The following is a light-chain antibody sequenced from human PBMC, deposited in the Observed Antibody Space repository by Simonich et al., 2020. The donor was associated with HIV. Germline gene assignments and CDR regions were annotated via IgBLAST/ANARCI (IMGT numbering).Light chain of an antibody. J-gene: IGKJ1*01. CDR1: QDISNY. V-gene: IGKV1-16*01. CDR2: GAS. CDR3: QQYNSYSRT. Sequence: DIQMTQSPSSLSASVGDRVTNTCQASQDISNYLNWYQQEPGKAPKLLIYGASTLQSGVPSRFSGSGSGTEFTLTISSLQPDDFATYYCQQYNSYSRTFGQGTKVEIK.